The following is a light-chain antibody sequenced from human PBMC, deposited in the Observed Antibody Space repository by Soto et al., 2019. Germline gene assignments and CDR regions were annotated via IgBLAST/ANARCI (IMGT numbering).Light chain of an antibody. CDR3: QQFGTSPYT. V-gene: IGKV3-11*01. J-gene: IGKJ2*01. Sequence: EIVLTQSPVTLSLSPGERATLSCRASQSVSSYLAWYQQKPGQAPRLLIYDASNRATGIPARFSGSGSGTDFTLTISRLEPEDFAVYWCQQFGTSPYTFGQGTKVDIK. CDR2: DAS. CDR1: QSVSSY.